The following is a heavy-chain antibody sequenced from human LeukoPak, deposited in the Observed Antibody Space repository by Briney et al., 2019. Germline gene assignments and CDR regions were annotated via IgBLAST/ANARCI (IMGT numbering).Heavy chain of an antibody. J-gene: IGHJ4*02. CDR1: GFTFSSYS. D-gene: IGHD6-19*01. CDR2: ISSSSSYI. CDR3: ARGSSGWYWVDY. Sequence: GGSLRLSCAASGFTFSSYSMNWVRQAPGKGLEWVSSISSSSSYIYYADSVKGRFTISRDNAKNSLYLQMNSLRAEDTAVYYRARGSSGWYWVDYWGQGTLVTVSS. V-gene: IGHV3-21*01.